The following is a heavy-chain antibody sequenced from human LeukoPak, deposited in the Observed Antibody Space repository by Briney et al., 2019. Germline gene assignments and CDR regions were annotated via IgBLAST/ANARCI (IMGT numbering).Heavy chain of an antibody. Sequence: ASVKVSCKASGYTFTSYDINWVRQATGQGLEWMGWMNPNSGNTGYAQKFQGRVTMTRNTSISTAYMELSSLRSEDTAVYYCARLGGYCSSTSNCGYYMDVWGKGTTVIVSS. V-gene: IGHV1-8*01. CDR3: ARLGGYCSSTSNCGYYMDV. D-gene: IGHD2-2*01. J-gene: IGHJ6*03. CDR1: GYTFTSYD. CDR2: MNPNSGNT.